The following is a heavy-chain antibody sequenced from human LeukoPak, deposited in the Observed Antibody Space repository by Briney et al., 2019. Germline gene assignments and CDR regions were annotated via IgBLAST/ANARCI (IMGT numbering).Heavy chain of an antibody. CDR2: IWYDGSNK. V-gene: IGHV3-33*01. CDR3: ARDLCGDYPCTTFDY. CDR1: GFTFSSYG. Sequence: PGGSLRLSCAASGFTFSSYGMHWVRQAPGKGLEWVAVIWYDGSNKYYADSVKGRFTISRDNSKNTLYLQMNSLRAEDTAVYYCARDLCGDYPCTTFDYWGQGTLVTVSS. J-gene: IGHJ4*02. D-gene: IGHD4-17*01.